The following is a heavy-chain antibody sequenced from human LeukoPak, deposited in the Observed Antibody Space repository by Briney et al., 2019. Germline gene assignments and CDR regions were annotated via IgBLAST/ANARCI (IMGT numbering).Heavy chain of an antibody. J-gene: IGHJ3*02. Sequence: PSETLSLTYTVSGGSISSYYWSWIRQPPGKGLEWIGYIYYSGSTNYNPSLKSRVTISVDTSKNQFSLKLSSVTAADTAVYYCARVRGYSSSFGAFDIWGQGTMVTVSS. CDR3: ARVRGYSSSFGAFDI. V-gene: IGHV4-59*01. CDR1: GGSISSYY. D-gene: IGHD6-13*01. CDR2: IYYSGST.